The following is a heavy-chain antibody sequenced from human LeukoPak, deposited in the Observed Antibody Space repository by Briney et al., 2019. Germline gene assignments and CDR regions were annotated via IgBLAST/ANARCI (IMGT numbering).Heavy chain of an antibody. D-gene: IGHD6-13*01. J-gene: IGHJ4*02. CDR2: ISWNSGSI. V-gene: IGHV3-9*03. CDR3: AKMAAAGTDYYFDY. Sequence: PGRSLRLSCAASGFTFDDYAMHWVRQAPGKGLEWVSGISWNSGSIGYADSVKGRFTISRDNAKNSLYLQMNSLRAGDMALYYCAKMAAAGTDYYFDYWGQGTLVTVSS. CDR1: GFTFDDYA.